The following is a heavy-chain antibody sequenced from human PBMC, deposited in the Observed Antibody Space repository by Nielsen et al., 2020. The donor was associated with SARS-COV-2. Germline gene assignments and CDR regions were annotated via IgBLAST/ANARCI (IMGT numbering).Heavy chain of an antibody. CDR1: GYTFTSYA. CDR2: ISAYNGNT. J-gene: IGHJ3*02. Sequence: ASVKVSCKASGYTFTSYAMNWVRQAPGQGLEWMGWISAYNGNTNYAQKLQGRVTMTTDTSTSTAYMELRSLRSDDTAVYYCARDRAPLSGYYTMGAAFDIWGQGTMVTVSS. D-gene: IGHD3-22*01. V-gene: IGHV1-18*01. CDR3: ARDRAPLSGYYTMGAAFDI.